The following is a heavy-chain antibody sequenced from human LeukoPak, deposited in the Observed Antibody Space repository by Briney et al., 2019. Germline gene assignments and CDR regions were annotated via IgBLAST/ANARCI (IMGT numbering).Heavy chain of an antibody. Sequence: SETLSLNCAGYGGPFSGYYWSWIRQPPGKGLEWIVEINHSGSTNYNPSLKSRVTISVDTPKNQFSVTLSSVTAADTAVYYCETSTHQAMVTIFDYWGQGTLVTVSS. CDR2: INHSGST. CDR3: ETSTHQAMVTIFDY. J-gene: IGHJ4*02. CDR1: GGPFSGYY. V-gene: IGHV4-34*01. D-gene: IGHD5-18*01.